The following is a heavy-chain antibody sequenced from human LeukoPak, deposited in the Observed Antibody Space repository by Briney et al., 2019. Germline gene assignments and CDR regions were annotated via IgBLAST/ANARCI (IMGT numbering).Heavy chain of an antibody. V-gene: IGHV3-30*03. CDR3: KTRNWAITDDAFDI. CDR2: ISYDGSNK. CDR1: GFTFSYSG. Sequence: PGGSLRLSCAASGFTFSYSGIHWVRQAPGKGLEWVATISYDGSNKYYADYVKGRFTISRDNSKNTLYLQMNSLRVEDTAVYYCKTRNWAITDDAFDIWGQGTMVTVSS. D-gene: IGHD7-27*01. J-gene: IGHJ3*02.